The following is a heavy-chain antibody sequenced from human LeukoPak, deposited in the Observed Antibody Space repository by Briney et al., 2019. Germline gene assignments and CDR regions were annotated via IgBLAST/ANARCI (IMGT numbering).Heavy chain of an antibody. D-gene: IGHD6-6*01. V-gene: IGHV3-53*01. CDR1: GFTFSSYA. Sequence: GGSLRPSCAASGFTFSSYAMSWVRQAPGKGLEWVSVIYSGGSTFYADSVKGRFTISRDNSKNTLYLQMNSLRAEDTAVYYCASGVYSSSSLGYWGQGTLVTVSS. J-gene: IGHJ4*02. CDR3: ASGVYSSSSLGY. CDR2: IYSGGST.